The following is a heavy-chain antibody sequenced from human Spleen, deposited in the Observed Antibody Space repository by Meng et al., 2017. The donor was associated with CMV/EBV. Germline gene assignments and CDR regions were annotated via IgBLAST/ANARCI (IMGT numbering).Heavy chain of an antibody. D-gene: IGHD6-13*01. CDR1: GFDFSNDD. CDR2: ISRDGNTI. V-gene: IGHV3-48*03. CDR3: ATRMGTGYTND. J-gene: IGHJ4*02. Sequence: GGSLRLSCAASGFDFSNDDMEWVRQAPGKGLQWISFISRDGNTIFYADSVKGRFTISRDNAKKSLYLQMNNLRADDTAVYYCATRMGTGYTNDWGQGTLVTVSS.